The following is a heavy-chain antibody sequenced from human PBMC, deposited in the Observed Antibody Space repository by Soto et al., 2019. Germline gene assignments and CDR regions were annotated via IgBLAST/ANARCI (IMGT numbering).Heavy chain of an antibody. D-gene: IGHD6-19*01. Sequence: GGSTSLSCATAGVRWSTYAMILVGQAPGKGLEWVTAISANGRGTSYADSVKGRFTILRDNSKNTLYLQMHSLRAEDTAVYYCAKAVGRGIAVAGPFDYWGQGTLVTVSA. J-gene: IGHJ4*02. V-gene: IGHV3-23*01. CDR3: AKAVGRGIAVAGPFDY. CDR1: GVRWSTYA. CDR2: ISANGRGT.